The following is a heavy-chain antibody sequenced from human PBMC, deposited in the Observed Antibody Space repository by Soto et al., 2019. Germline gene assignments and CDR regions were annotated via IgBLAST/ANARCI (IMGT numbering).Heavy chain of an antibody. D-gene: IGHD2-15*01. CDR1: GYTFTSYG. CDR2: ISAYNGNT. V-gene: IGHV1-18*04. J-gene: IGHJ3*02. Sequence: SVKVSCKASGYTFTSYGISWVRQAPGQGLERMGWISAYNGNTNYAQKLQGRVTMTTDTSTSTAYMELRSLRSDDTAVYYCARERWQYRRDAFDIWGQGTMVTVSS. CDR3: ARERWQYRRDAFDI.